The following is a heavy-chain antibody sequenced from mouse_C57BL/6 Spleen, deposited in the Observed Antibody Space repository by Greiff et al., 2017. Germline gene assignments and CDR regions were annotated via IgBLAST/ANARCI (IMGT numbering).Heavy chain of an antibody. CDR3: AREGGIHYAMDY. V-gene: IGHV1-82*01. Sequence: QVQLKESGPELVKPGASVKISCKASGYAFSSSWMNWVKQRPGKGLEWIGRIYPGDGDTNYNGKFKGKATLTADKSSSTAYMQLSSLTSEDAAVYVCAREGGIHYAMDYWGQGTSVTVSS. J-gene: IGHJ4*01. D-gene: IGHD2-14*01. CDR2: IYPGDGDT. CDR1: GYAFSSSW.